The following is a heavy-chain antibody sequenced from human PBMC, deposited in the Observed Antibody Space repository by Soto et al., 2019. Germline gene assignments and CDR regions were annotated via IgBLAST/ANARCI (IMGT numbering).Heavy chain of an antibody. CDR3: AKDGPLNHITMIVVVINDAFDI. V-gene: IGHV3-23*01. D-gene: IGHD3-22*01. CDR2: ISGSGGST. CDR1: GFTFSSYS. Sequence: SGGSLRLSCAASGFTFSSYSMSWVRQAPGKGLEWVSAISGSGGSTYYADSVKGRFTISRDNPKNTLYLQMNSLRAEDTAVYYCAKDGPLNHITMIVVVINDAFDIWGQGTMVTVSS. J-gene: IGHJ3*02.